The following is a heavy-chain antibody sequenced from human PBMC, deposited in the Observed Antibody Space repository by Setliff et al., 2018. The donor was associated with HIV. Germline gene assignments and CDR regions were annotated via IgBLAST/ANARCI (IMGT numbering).Heavy chain of an antibody. CDR2: IYTDGST. CDR3: AMLDTSDYFRNNWFDS. D-gene: IGHD3-22*01. Sequence: PSETLSLTCTVSGGSISSGTYYWSWIRQPAGKGLEWIGHIYTDGSTNFNPSLRSRVTISADTPKNQLSLKLTSVTAADTAVYYCAMLDTSDYFRNNWFDSWGQGTLVTVS. CDR1: GGSISSGTYY. J-gene: IGHJ5*01. V-gene: IGHV4-61*09.